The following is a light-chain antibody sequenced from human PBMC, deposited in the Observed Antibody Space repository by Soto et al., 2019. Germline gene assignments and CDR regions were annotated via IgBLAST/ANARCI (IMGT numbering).Light chain of an antibody. Sequence: DIQMTQSPSYLSASGGDRVTITCRASQSISNYLNRYQQKPGKAPKLLMYAASSLQSGVPSRFGDSGSGTDFTLTISSLQPEDFATYFCQQSYSTPRTFGQGTKVELK. J-gene: IGKJ1*01. CDR1: QSISNY. CDR2: AAS. V-gene: IGKV1-39*01. CDR3: QQSYSTPRT.